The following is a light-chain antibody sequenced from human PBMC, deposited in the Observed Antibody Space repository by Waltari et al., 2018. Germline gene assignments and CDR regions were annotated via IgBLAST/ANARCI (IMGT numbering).Light chain of an antibody. J-gene: IGKJ4*01. V-gene: IGKV3-11*01. CDR1: PSVSVY. CDR2: ETS. CDR3: QQSST. Sequence: EIVLTQSPATLSLSPGERATLSCRASPSVSVYVAWYQQRPGQAPRLLIYETSNRASGIPARFSGSGSGTDFTLTISSLEPEDFAVYYCQQSSTFGGGTKVEIK.